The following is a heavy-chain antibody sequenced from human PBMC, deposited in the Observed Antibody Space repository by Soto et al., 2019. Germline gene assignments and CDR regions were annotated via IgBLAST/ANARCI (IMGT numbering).Heavy chain of an antibody. CDR2: IFYTGST. Sequence: SDTLSLTCTFVCTPFTGVGYYWSLIRQHPGKGLECIGYIFYTGSTYYNPTLKSRVTMSVDTSKRQFSLNLSSLTAADTAVYYCARVYSVNYLGYFDYWGQGALVTVS. CDR3: ARVYSVNYLGYFDY. J-gene: IGHJ4*02. CDR1: CTPFTGVGYY. D-gene: IGHD6-13*01. V-gene: IGHV4-31*03.